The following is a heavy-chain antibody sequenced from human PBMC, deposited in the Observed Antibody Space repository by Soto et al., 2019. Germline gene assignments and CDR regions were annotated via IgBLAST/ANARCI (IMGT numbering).Heavy chain of an antibody. CDR1: GFTFSSYS. V-gene: IGHV3-21*01. J-gene: IGHJ6*02. CDR3: ASKDPGIAVAGAYYYYYGMDV. Sequence: GGSLRLSCAASGFTFSSYSMNWVRQAPGKGLEWVSSISSSSSYIYYADSVKGRFTISRDNAKYSLYLQMNSLRAEDTAVYYCASKDPGIAVAGAYYYYYGMDVWGQGTTVTVSS. D-gene: IGHD6-19*01. CDR2: ISSSSSYI.